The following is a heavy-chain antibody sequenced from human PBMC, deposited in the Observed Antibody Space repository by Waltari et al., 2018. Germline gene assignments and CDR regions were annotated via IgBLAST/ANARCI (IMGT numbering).Heavy chain of an antibody. D-gene: IGHD1-1*01. CDR2: ITPIFGTA. V-gene: IGHV1-69*08. J-gene: IGHJ4*02. CDR1: GGSFSSYA. CDR3: ARGGTGTTPFDY. Sequence: QVQLVQSGAEVKKPGSSVKVSCKASGGSFSSYAISWVRQAPGQGLEWMGRITPIFGTANYAQKFQGRVTITADKSTSTAYMELSSLRSEDTAVYYCARGGTGTTPFDYWGQGTLVTVSS.